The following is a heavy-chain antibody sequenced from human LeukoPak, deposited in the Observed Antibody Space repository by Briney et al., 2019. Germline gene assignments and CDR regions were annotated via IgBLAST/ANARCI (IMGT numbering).Heavy chain of an antibody. V-gene: IGHV3-23*01. CDR1: GFAFSSYA. CDR3: AKDGYSSGWVLDYFDY. Sequence: GGSLRLSCAASGFAFSSYAMSWVRQAPGKGLEWVSAISGSGGSTYYADSVKGRFTISRDNSKNTLYLQMNSLGAEDTAVYYCAKDGYSSGWVLDYFDYWGQGTLVTVSS. CDR2: ISGSGGST. J-gene: IGHJ4*02. D-gene: IGHD6-19*01.